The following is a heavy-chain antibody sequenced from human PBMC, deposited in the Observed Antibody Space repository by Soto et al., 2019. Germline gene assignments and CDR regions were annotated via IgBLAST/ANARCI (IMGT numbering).Heavy chain of an antibody. CDR3: ARDLSFITMVRGVRIAGMDV. Sequence: GGSLRLSCAASGFTFSSYWMHWVRQAPGKGPVWVSRINSDGSSTSYADSVKGRFTISRDNAKNTLYLQMNSLRAEDTAVYYCARDLSFITMVRGVRIAGMDVWGQGTTVTVSS. CDR1: GFTFSSYW. J-gene: IGHJ6*02. V-gene: IGHV3-74*01. CDR2: INSDGSST. D-gene: IGHD3-10*01.